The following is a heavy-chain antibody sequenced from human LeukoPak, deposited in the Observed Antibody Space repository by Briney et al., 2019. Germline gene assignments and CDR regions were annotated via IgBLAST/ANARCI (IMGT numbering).Heavy chain of an antibody. D-gene: IGHD3-10*01. CDR3: ARVYGSESYYTLGY. CDR2: INTDGSTT. J-gene: IGHJ4*02. CDR1: GLTFSTYW. Sequence: GGSLRLSCAVSGLTFSTYWMHWVRQAPGKGLVWVSRINTDGSTTSYADSVKGRFTTSRDNAKNTLYLQMNSLRAEDTAVYYCARVYGSESYYTLGYWGQGALVTVSS. V-gene: IGHV3-74*01.